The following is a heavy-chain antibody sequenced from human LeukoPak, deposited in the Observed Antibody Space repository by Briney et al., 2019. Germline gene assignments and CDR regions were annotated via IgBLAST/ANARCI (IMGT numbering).Heavy chain of an antibody. Sequence: GGSLRLSCAASGFTFSSYSMNWVRQAPGKGLEWVSSISSSSSYIYYADSVKDRFTISRDNAKNSLYLQMNSLRAEDTAVYYCARDKAAAGTRRRGFDYWGQGTLVTVSS. CDR3: ARDKAAAGTRRRGFDY. J-gene: IGHJ4*02. CDR1: GFTFSSYS. D-gene: IGHD6-13*01. V-gene: IGHV3-21*01. CDR2: ISSSSSYI.